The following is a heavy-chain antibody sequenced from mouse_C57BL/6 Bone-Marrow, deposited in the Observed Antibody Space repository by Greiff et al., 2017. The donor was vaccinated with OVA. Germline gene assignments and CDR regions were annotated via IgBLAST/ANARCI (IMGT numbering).Heavy chain of an antibody. D-gene: IGHD2-3*01. CDR1: GFNIKDDY. CDR2: IDPENGDT. Sequence: EVQLQQSGAELVRPGASVKLSCTASGFNIKDDYMHWVKQRPEQGLEWIGWIDPENGDTEYASKFQGKATITADTSSNTAYLQLSSLTSEDTAVYYCTTYDNYADYWGQGTTLTVSS. CDR3: TTYDNYADY. V-gene: IGHV14-4*01. J-gene: IGHJ2*01.